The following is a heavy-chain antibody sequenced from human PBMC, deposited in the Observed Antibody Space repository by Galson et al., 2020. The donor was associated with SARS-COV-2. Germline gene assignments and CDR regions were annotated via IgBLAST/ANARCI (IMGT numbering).Heavy chain of an antibody. CDR3: ARLGPDRTYMDV. CDR1: GFSLSDSGVC. CDR2: IAWDDDK. Sequence: VSGPTLVKPTQTLTLTCTVSGFSLSDSGVCVSWIRQPPGKALEWLARIAWDDDKYFSPSLRTRLTVSKDTSKNQVVLTMTNMDPGDTATYYCARLGPDRTYMDVWGKGTTVTVSS. D-gene: IGHD1-26*01. V-gene: IGHV2-70*11. J-gene: IGHJ6*03.